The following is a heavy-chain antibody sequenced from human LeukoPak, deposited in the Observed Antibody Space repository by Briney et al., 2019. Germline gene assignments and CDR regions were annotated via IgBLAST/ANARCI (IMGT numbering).Heavy chain of an antibody. V-gene: IGHV3-21*01. CDR3: ARGPGIAAAGTHWFDP. Sequence: GGSLRLSCAASGFTFSSYSMNWVRQAPGKGLEWVSSISSSSSYTYYADSVKGRFTISRDNAKNSLYLQMNSLRAEDTAVYYCARGPGIAAAGTHWFDPWGQGTLVTVSS. CDR2: ISSSSSYT. CDR1: GFTFSSYS. J-gene: IGHJ5*02. D-gene: IGHD6-13*01.